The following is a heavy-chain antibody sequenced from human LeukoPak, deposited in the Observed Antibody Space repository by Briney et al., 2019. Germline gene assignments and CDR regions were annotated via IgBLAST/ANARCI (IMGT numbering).Heavy chain of an antibody. CDR1: GFSFSGHW. Sequence: GGSLRLSCTASGFSFSGHWMHWARHLPGKGLVWVSRISPTGSTTIYADSVKGRFTVSRDNAKNTLYLQVNNLRAEDTAVYYCARGPNSNWSGLDFWGQGTPLTVSS. V-gene: IGHV3-74*01. J-gene: IGHJ4*02. CDR2: ISPTGSTT. D-gene: IGHD6-6*01. CDR3: ARGPNSNWSGLDF.